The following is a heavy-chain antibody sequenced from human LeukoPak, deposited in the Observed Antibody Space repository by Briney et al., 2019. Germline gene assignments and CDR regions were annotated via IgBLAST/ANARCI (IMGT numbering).Heavy chain of an antibody. CDR2: IRTKKDGGTT. Sequence: KLGGSLRLSCTASGFTFLNAFMSWVRQAPGKGLEWVGRIRTKKDGGTTEYAEPVKGRFAFSRDDSKNALYLQMNSLKTEDTAVYYCTRLLEKVNLAEGNEGLFDSWGQGTLVTVSS. CDR1: GFTFLNAF. J-gene: IGHJ4*02. V-gene: IGHV3-15*01. CDR3: TRLLEKVNLAEGNEGLFDS. D-gene: IGHD2-21*02.